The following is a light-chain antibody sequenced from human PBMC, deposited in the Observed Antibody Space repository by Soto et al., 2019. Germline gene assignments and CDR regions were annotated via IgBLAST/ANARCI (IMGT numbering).Light chain of an antibody. CDR1: QSVSSK. CDR2: GAS. CDR3: QQYNNWPRWT. J-gene: IGKJ1*01. V-gene: IGKV3-15*01. Sequence: EIVMTQSPATLSVSPGDRATLSCTASQSVSSKLAWYQQKPGQAPRLLIYGASSRATGIPARFSGSGSGTEFTLTISSLQSEDFAVYYCQQYNNWPRWTFGQGTKVDIK.